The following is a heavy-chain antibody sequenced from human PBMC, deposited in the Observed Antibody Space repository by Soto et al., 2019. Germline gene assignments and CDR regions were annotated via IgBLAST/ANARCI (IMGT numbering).Heavy chain of an antibody. Sequence: PGGSLRLSCEASGFTFSVYSITWVRQAPWKGLDWVSSTGIHGDGYYAESVKGRFTISRDDSKSTLFLQMDSLRAEDTAVYYCAKDRINGNSVWDPFDVSGQGTIVPV. D-gene: IGHD2-8*01. V-gene: IGHV3-23*01. CDR1: GFTFSVYS. CDR2: STGIHGDG. J-gene: IGHJ3*01. CDR3: AKDRINGNSVWDPFDV.